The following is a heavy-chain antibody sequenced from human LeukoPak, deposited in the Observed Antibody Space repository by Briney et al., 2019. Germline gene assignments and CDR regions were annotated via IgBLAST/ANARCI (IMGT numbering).Heavy chain of an antibody. CDR3: AKSLAAGTGYYYYSTMDV. J-gene: IGHJ6*02. Sequence: GGSLRLSCAASGFTFRSYAMSWVRQAPGKGLEWVSVISNNGGSAYYADSVKGRFTFSRDNSKNTLYLQMNSLRAEDTAVYYCAKSLAAGTGYYYYSTMDVWGQGTTVTVSS. D-gene: IGHD6-13*01. V-gene: IGHV3-23*01. CDR1: GFTFRSYA. CDR2: ISNNGGSA.